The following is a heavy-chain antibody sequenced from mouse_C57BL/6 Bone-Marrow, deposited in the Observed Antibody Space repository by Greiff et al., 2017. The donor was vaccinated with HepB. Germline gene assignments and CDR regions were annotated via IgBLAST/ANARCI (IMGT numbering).Heavy chain of an antibody. Sequence: EVKLMESGGDLVKPGGSLKLSCAASGFTFSSYGMSWVRQTPDKRLEWVATISSGGSYTYYPDSVKGRFTISRDNAKNTLYLQMSSLKSEDTAMYYCARRGYYGSFDYWGQGTTLTVSS. V-gene: IGHV5-6*02. CDR3: ARRGYYGSFDY. J-gene: IGHJ2*01. CDR2: ISSGGSYT. D-gene: IGHD1-1*01. CDR1: GFTFSSYG.